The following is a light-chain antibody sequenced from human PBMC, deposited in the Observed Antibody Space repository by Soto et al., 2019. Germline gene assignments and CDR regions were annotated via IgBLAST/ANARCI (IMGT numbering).Light chain of an antibody. J-gene: IGKJ5*01. Sequence: ETVLSQSPATLSVSPGERATLSCMTSQSVSSNLAWYQQKPGQAPRLLIYGASSRATDIPARFSGSGSGTEFTLTISSLQSEDFAVYYCQQYNNWPAITFGQGTRLEIK. CDR1: QSVSSN. V-gene: IGKV3-15*01. CDR2: GAS. CDR3: QQYNNWPAIT.